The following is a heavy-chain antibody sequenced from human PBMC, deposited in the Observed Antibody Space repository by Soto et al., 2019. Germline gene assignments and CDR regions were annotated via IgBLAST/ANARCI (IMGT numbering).Heavy chain of an antibody. CDR2: ISGSGAST. Sequence: PGGSLRLSCAASGFTFSSYAMNWFRQAPGKGLEWVSGISGSGASTHYADSVKGRFTISRDNSKNTVYLEMSSLRADDTAIYYCAKDLDYSSSSEMDYYYGMDVWGQGTTVTVSS. CDR3: AKDLDYSSSSEMDYYYGMDV. V-gene: IGHV3-23*01. D-gene: IGHD6-6*01. J-gene: IGHJ6*02. CDR1: GFTFSSYA.